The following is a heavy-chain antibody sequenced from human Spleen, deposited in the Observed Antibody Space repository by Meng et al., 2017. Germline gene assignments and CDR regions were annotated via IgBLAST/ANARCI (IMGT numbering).Heavy chain of an antibody. V-gene: IGHV4-34*01. CDR2: INHSGST. CDR1: GGSFSGYY. J-gene: IGHJ4*02. Sequence: GSLRLSCAVYGGSFSGYYWSWIRQPPGKGLEWIGEINHSGSTNYNPSLKSRVTISVDTSKNQFSLKLSSVTAADTAVYYCARGGYCSGGSCYPGYYFDYWGQGTLVTVSS. CDR3: ARGGYCSGGSCYPGYYFDY. D-gene: IGHD2-15*01.